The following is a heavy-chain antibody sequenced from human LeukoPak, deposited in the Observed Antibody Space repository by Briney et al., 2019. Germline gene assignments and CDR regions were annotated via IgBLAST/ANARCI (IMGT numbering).Heavy chain of an antibody. J-gene: IGHJ4*02. CDR2: IYSSGST. D-gene: IGHD3-10*01. V-gene: IGHV4-59*01. Sequence: ASETLSLTCTVSGGSISSYYWSWIRQPPGKGLEWIGYIYSSGSTNYNPSLKSRLTISVDASKNQFSLKLTSVTAADTAVYYCARAYYYGSGSYGLDYWGQGTLVTVSS. CDR1: GGSISSYY. CDR3: ARAYYYGSGSYGLDY.